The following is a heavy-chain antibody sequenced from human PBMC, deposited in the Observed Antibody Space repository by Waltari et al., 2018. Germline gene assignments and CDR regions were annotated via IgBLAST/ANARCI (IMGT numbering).Heavy chain of an antibody. Sequence: QVQLVQSGAEVKKPGASVKVSCKASGYTFSGPYMHWVRKAPGQGLEWMGWINPNSGGTNYAQNFQGWVTMTRDTSISTAYMELSRLRSDDTAVYHCARGMKISGMVYLDYWGQGTLVTVSS. J-gene: IGHJ4*02. CDR2: INPNSGGT. CDR3: ARGMKISGMVYLDY. V-gene: IGHV1-2*04. D-gene: IGHD2-8*01. CDR1: GYTFSGPY.